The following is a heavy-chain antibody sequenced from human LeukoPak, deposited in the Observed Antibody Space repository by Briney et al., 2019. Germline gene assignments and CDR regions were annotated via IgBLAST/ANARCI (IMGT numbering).Heavy chain of an antibody. CDR2: INPNSGGK. V-gene: IGHV1-2*02. D-gene: IGHD4-23*01. Sequence: ASVNVSCKASGYTFTGYHMHWMRQAPGQGLEWMGWINPNSGGKNYAQKFQGRVTMTRDTSITTAYMELSRLRSDDTAVYYCARDRYTVVSWYFDLWGRGTLVTVSS. CDR3: ARDRYTVVSWYFDL. CDR1: GYTFTGYH. J-gene: IGHJ2*01.